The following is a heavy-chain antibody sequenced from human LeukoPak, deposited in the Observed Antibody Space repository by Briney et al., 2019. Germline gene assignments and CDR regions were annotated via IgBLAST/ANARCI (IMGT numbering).Heavy chain of an antibody. Sequence: ASVKVSCKASGYTFTGYYMHWVRQAPGQGLGWMGWINPNSGGTNYAQKFQGRVTMTRDTSISTAYMELSRLRSDDTAVYYCARGPYFLGYCSGGSCYFEYYFDYWGQGTLVTVSS. V-gene: IGHV1-2*02. CDR2: INPNSGGT. J-gene: IGHJ4*02. D-gene: IGHD2-15*01. CDR3: ARGPYFLGYCSGGSCYFEYYFDY. CDR1: GYTFTGYY.